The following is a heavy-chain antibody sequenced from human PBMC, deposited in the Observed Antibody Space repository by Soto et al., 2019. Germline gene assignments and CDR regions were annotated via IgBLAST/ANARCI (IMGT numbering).Heavy chain of an antibody. V-gene: IGHV3-66*01. CDR1: GFPVKTIY. Sequence: QPGGSLRLSCSASGFPVKTIYMSWVRQAPGKGLEWVSTVYSDGRTYYADSVKGRFTMSRDDAKNTLFLQMNSLRVEDTAVYYCARDIDYCGQGTLVTVSS. CDR3: ARDIDY. CDR2: VYSDGRT. J-gene: IGHJ4*02.